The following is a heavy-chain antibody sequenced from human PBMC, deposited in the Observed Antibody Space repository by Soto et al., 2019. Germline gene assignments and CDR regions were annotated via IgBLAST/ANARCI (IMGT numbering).Heavy chain of an antibody. V-gene: IGHV3-48*01. CDR2: ISSSSSTI. CDR3: ASEGPSSSWYHFDY. J-gene: IGHJ4*02. D-gene: IGHD6-13*01. CDR1: GFTFSSYS. Sequence: EVQLVESGGGLVQPGGSLRLSCAASGFTFSSYSMNWVRQAPGKGLEWVSYISSSSSTIYYADSVKGRFTISRDNAKNSLYLQMNSLRAEDTAVYYCASEGPSSSWYHFDYWGQGTLVTVSS.